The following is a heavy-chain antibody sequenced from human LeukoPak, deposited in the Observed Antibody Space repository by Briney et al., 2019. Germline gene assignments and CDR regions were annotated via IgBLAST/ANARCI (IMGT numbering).Heavy chain of an antibody. V-gene: IGHV1-18*01. Sequence: ASVKVSCKASGYTFTSYGISWVRQAPGQGLEWMGWISAYNGNTNYAQKLQGRVTMTTDTSTSTAYMELRSLRSGDTAVYYCAREKGDDYGDYIDYWGQGTLVTVSS. CDR3: AREKGDDYGDYIDY. J-gene: IGHJ4*02. CDR2: ISAYNGNT. CDR1: GYTFTSYG. D-gene: IGHD4-17*01.